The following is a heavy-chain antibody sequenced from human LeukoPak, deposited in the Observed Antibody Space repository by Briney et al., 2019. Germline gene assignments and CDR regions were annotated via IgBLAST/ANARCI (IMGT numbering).Heavy chain of an antibody. D-gene: IGHD1-26*01. V-gene: IGHV3-23*01. CDR2: ISGGGST. Sequence: GGSLRLSCAASGFTFSSYGMHWVRQAPGKGLEWVSGISGGGSTYNAESVKARFTISRDNSKNTLYLQMNTLRAEDTAVYYCAKDTAVGANGIFDYWGQGTLVTVSS. J-gene: IGHJ4*02. CDR1: GFTFSSYG. CDR3: AKDTAVGANGIFDY.